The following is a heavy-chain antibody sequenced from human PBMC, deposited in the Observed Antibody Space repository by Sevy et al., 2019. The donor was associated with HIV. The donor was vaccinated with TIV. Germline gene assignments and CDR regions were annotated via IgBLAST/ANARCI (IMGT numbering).Heavy chain of an antibody. D-gene: IGHD4-17*01. Sequence: GSLRLSCAASGFTLSDYYMSWIRQAPGKGLEWLSYISGSDTTMYYADSVKGRFTISRDNAKNSLYLQMNSLRAEDTAVYYCARDHVKDGDLGDYYYFAMDVWGQGTTVTVSS. CDR3: ARDHVKDGDLGDYYYFAMDV. CDR1: GFTLSDYY. V-gene: IGHV3-11*01. J-gene: IGHJ6*02. CDR2: ISGSDTTM.